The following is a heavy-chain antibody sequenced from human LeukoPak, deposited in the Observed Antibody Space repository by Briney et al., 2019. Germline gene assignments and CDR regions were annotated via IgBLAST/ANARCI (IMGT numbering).Heavy chain of an antibody. CDR1: GYTFTSYG. CDR3: ARDIRYFDGPGGD. Sequence: SSVKVSCKASGYTFTSYGISWVRQAPGQGLDGMGWISAYNGNTNYAQKLQGRVTMTTDTSTSTAYMELRSLRSDDTAVYYCARDIRYFDGPGGDWGQGTLVTVSS. CDR2: ISAYNGNT. D-gene: IGHD3-9*01. J-gene: IGHJ4*02. V-gene: IGHV1-18*01.